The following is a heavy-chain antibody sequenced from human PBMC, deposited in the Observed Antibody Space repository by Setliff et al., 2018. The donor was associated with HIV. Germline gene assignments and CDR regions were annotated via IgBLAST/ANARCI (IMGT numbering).Heavy chain of an antibody. D-gene: IGHD3-3*01. V-gene: IGHV3-7*05. CDR3: ARYVFGDVNWFDP. Sequence: PGESLKISCKGSGYSFTSYWIGWVRQMPGKGLEWVASISPDGTRNHCVGSVKGRFTASRDNAKSSLYLQMNSLRAEDTAVYFCARYVFGDVNWFDPWGQGTPVTVSS. CDR2: ISPDGTRN. J-gene: IGHJ5*02. CDR1: GYSFTSYW.